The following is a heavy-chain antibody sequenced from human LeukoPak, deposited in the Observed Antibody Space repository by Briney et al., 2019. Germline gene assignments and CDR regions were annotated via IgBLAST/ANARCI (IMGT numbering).Heavy chain of an antibody. CDR3: ARDPRRFGELPPGAFDI. CDR1: GGSISSYY. J-gene: IGHJ3*02. V-gene: IGHV4-59*01. Sequence: SETLSLTCTVSGGSISSYYWSWIRQPPGKGLEWIGYIYYSGSTNYSPSLKSRVTISVDTSYNQFSLKLSSVTAADTAVYYCARDPRRFGELPPGAFDIWGQGTMVTVSS. CDR2: IYYSGST. D-gene: IGHD3-10*01.